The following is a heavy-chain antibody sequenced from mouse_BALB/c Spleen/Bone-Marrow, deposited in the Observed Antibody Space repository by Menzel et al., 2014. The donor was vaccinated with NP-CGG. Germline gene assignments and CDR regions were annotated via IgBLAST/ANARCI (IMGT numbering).Heavy chain of an antibody. CDR3: ASLYDGYSVFVY. D-gene: IGHD2-3*01. J-gene: IGHJ3*01. CDR2: INTNGGST. Sequence: EVKLVESGGGLVKLGGSLKLSCAASGFTFSSYYMSWVRQTPEKRLELVAAINTNGGSTYYPDTVRGRFTISRDNAKNTLYLQMSSLKSEDPALYYCASLYDGYSVFVYWGQGTLVTLSA. CDR1: GFTFSSYY. V-gene: IGHV5-6-2*01.